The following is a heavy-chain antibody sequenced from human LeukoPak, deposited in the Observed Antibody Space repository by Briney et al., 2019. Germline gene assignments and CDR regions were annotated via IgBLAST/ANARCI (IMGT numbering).Heavy chain of an antibody. V-gene: IGHV5-51*01. CDR2: IYPGDSET. J-gene: IGHJ3*02. CDR1: GYSFTSYW. CDR3: ARPRTYSSSWYSPDNDAFDI. D-gene: IGHD6-13*01. Sequence: GESLKISCKGSGYSFTSYWIGWVRQMPGKGLEWMGIIYPGDSETRYSPSFQGQVTISADKSISTAYLQWSSLKASDTAMYYCARPRTYSSSWYSPDNDAFDIWGQGTMVTVSS.